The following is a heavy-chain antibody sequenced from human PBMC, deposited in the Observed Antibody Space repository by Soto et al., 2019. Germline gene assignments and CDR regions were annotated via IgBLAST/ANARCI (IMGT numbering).Heavy chain of an antibody. D-gene: IGHD3-10*01. CDR2: ISYDGSNK. CDR3: ARALHRSYVLLGMDV. CDR1: GFTFSSYA. Sequence: QVQLVESGGGVVQPGRSLRLSCAASGFTFSSYAMHWVRQAPGKGLEWVAVISYDGSNKYYADSVKGRFTISRDNSKNTLYLQMNSLRAEDTAVYYCARALHRSYVLLGMDVWGQGTTVTVSS. J-gene: IGHJ6*02. V-gene: IGHV3-30-3*01.